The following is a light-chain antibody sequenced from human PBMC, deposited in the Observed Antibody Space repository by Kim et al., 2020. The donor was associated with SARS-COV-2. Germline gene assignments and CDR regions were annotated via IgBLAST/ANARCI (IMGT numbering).Light chain of an antibody. V-gene: IGKV1-27*01. J-gene: IGKJ1*01. CDR3: QKDDSAPWT. CDR1: QDIANY. Sequence: ESVGDGVTITCRASQDIANYLAWYQQKPGKVPKLLVYAASALKSGVPSRFSGRRSGTDFTLTINNRQPEDVATYYCQKDDSAPWTFGQGTKVEIK. CDR2: AAS.